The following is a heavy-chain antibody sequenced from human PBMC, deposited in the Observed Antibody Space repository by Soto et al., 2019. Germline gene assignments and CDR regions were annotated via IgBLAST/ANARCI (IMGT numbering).Heavy chain of an antibody. J-gene: IGHJ4*02. CDR1: GITISNYP. Sequence: EVQLLESGGGLVQPGGSLRLSCAASGITISNYPMSWVRQAPGKGLDWVSGISGSGDRTYYADSATGRFTISKDISRSSLSLQLDSLGVEDTAVYFCVKDDGGYPSTAPHWGQGTLVTVSS. D-gene: IGHD3-22*01. V-gene: IGHV3-23*01. CDR3: VKDDGGYPSTAPH. CDR2: ISGSGDRT.